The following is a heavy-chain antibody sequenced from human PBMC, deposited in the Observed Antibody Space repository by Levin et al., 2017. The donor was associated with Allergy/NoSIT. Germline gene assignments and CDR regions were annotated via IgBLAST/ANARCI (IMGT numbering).Heavy chain of an antibody. CDR3: AKDRSSFCSSAMDY. J-gene: IGHJ4*02. CDR2: ISWNGGRI. CDR1: GFTFDDYA. D-gene: IGHD6-6*01. V-gene: IGHV3-9*01. Sequence: GGSLRLSCAASGFTFDDYAMHWVRQAPGKGLEWVSGISWNGGRIAYADSVKGRFTISRDNAKNSLYLQMNSLRAEDTALYYCAKDRSSFCSSAMDYWGQGTLVTVSS.